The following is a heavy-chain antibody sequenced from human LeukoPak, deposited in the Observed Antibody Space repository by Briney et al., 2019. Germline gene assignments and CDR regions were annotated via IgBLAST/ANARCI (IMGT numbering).Heavy chain of an antibody. CDR1: GDSVSSGSSY. CDR3: ARDPITMIGTHFDY. Sequence: SETLSLTCTVSGDSVSSGSSYWSWIRQPPGKGLEWMGYIYYTGSTKYNPSLKSRVTISVDTSKNQFSLRVTSVTAADTAVYYCARDPITMIGTHFDYWGQGTLVTVSS. CDR2: IYYTGST. V-gene: IGHV4-61*01. J-gene: IGHJ4*02. D-gene: IGHD3-10*02.